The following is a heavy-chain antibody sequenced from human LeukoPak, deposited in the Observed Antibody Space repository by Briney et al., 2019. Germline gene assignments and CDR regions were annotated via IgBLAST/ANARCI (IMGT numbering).Heavy chain of an antibody. J-gene: IGHJ4*02. CDR2: ISWNSGSI. D-gene: IGHD1-26*01. Sequence: GGSLRLSCAASGFTFSNYAMHWVRQAPGKGLEWVSGISWNSGSIGYADSVKGRFTISRDNAKNSLYLQMNSLRAEDTALYYCAKSVRWELPIDYWGQGTLVTVSS. CDR1: GFTFSNYA. CDR3: AKSVRWELPIDY. V-gene: IGHV3-9*01.